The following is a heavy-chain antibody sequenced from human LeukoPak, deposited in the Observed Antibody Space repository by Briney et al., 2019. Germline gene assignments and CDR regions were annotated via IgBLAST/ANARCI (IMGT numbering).Heavy chain of an antibody. V-gene: IGHV3-23*01. Sequence: PGGSLTLSCAASGFTFSSYGMSWVRQAPGKGLEWVSAISGSGGSTYYADSVKGRFTISRDNSKNTLYLQMNSLRAEDTAVYYCAKGGRWYQLLRYYFDYWGQGTLVTVSS. D-gene: IGHD2-2*01. J-gene: IGHJ4*02. CDR1: GFTFSSYG. CDR2: ISGSGGST. CDR3: AKGGRWYQLLRYYFDY.